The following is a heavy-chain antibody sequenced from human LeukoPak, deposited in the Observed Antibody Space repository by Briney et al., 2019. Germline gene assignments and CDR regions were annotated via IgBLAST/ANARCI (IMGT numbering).Heavy chain of an antibody. CDR3: ARQAAFGGVIVR. CDR2: IYTSGST. J-gene: IGHJ5*02. V-gene: IGHV4-4*07. CDR1: DGSISSYY. Sequence: KSSETLSLTCTVSDGSISSYYWSWIRQPAGKGLEWIGRIYTSGSTNYNPSLKSRVTMSVDTSKNQFSLKLSSVTAADTAVYYCARQAAFGGVIVRWGQGTLVTVSS. D-gene: IGHD3-16*01.